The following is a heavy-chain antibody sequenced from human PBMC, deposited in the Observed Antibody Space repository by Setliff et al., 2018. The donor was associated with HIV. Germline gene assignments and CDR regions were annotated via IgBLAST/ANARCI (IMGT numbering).Heavy chain of an antibody. D-gene: IGHD3-22*01. V-gene: IGHV4-31*03. J-gene: IGHJ4*02. CDR3: ARVKGYDSSGGIDY. Sequence: SETLSLTCTVSGGSISSGGYYWSWIRQHPGKGLEWIGYIYYRGSTHYNPFLKSRVTISVDTSKNQFSLKLSSVTAADTAVYYCARVKGYDSSGGIDYWGQGTLVTVSS. CDR2: IYYRGST. CDR1: GGSISSGGYY.